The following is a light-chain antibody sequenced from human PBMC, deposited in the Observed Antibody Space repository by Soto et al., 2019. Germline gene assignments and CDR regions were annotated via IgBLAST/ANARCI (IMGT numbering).Light chain of an antibody. CDR2: AAS. V-gene: IGKV3-20*01. CDR1: PSVSSSY. CDR3: QHYGSSPDT. Sequence: EIVLTQSPGPLSLSPGERATLACRASPSVSSSYVAWYQYNPGQAPSLLIYAASSRDTGIPDRFSGSGSGTYFTLTISRLEPEDFAVYYCQHYGSSPDTFGQGTNLDIK. J-gene: IGKJ2*01.